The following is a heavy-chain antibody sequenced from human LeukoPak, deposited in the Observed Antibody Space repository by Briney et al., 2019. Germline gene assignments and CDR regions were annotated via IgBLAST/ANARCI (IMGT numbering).Heavy chain of an antibody. Sequence: PGGSLRLSCAASGFTFDRFAMHWVRRAPGKGLEWVSLISGDGFTTYYVDSVKGRFTMSRDNSKNSLYLQMKSLRTEDTALYYCGRDHVYGGADYWGQGTLATVSS. V-gene: IGHV3-43*02. J-gene: IGHJ4*02. CDR2: ISGDGFTT. CDR1: GFTFDRFA. D-gene: IGHD4-23*01. CDR3: GRDHVYGGADY.